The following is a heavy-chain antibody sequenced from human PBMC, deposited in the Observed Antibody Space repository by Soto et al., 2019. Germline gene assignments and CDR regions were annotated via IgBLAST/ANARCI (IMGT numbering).Heavy chain of an antibody. CDR3: ARRWGYSFDY. J-gene: IGHJ4*02. Sequence: QVQLQESGPGLVKPSETLSLTCTVSGGSISSYYWSWIRQPPGKGLEWIGYIYYSGSTDYNPSLKSRVNTSVASSKNHLSLKLRSVTAAATAVYYCARRWGYSFDYWGQGTLVTVSS. CDR1: GGSISSYY. CDR2: IYYSGST. D-gene: IGHD3-16*01. V-gene: IGHV4-59*01.